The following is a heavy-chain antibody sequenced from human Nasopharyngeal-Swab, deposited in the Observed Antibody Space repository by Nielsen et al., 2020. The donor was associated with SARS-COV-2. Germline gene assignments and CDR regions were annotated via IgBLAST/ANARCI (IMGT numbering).Heavy chain of an antibody. CDR1: GFIFSNHG. Sequence: GESLNTYCAACGFIFSNHGMHWVRQAPGKGLEWVGIITSGGRTQVYADSLKGRFTISRDNSKNTVALQMNSLRAEDTAVYYCARGGADTAMAQEYWGQGTLVTVS. CDR3: ARGGADTAMAQEY. D-gene: IGHD5-18*01. CDR2: ITSGGRTQ. J-gene: IGHJ4*02. V-gene: IGHV3-33*05.